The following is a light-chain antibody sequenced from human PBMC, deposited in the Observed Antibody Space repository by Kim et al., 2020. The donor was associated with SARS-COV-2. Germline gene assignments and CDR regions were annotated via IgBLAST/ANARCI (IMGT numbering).Light chain of an antibody. J-gene: IGLJ1*01. CDR2: QDN. CDR1: KLGDKY. CDR3: QAWDSSTGV. V-gene: IGLV3-1*01. Sequence: VSPGQTARITCYGDKLGDKYACLYQQKPGQSPVLVIYQDNKRPSGIPERFSGSNSGNTATLTISGTQAMDEADYYCQAWDSSTGVFGTGTKVTVL.